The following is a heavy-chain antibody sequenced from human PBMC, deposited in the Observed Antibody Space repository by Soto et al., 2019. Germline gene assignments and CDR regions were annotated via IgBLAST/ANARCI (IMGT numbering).Heavy chain of an antibody. CDR3: ARTPFDRLRRFDP. CDR2: IYYSGNT. J-gene: IGHJ5*02. CDR1: GGSVRSGSLY. D-gene: IGHD5-12*01. Sequence: QVQLQESGPGLVKPSETLSLTCTVSGGSVRSGSLYWSWIRQPPGKGLEWIGYIYYSGNTNYNPSLKSRVTISVDTSKNQFSLKLSSVTAADTAVYYCARTPFDRLRRFDPWGQGTLVTVSS. V-gene: IGHV4-61*01.